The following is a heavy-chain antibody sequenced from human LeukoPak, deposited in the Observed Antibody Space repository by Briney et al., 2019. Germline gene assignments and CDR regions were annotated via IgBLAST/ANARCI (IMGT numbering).Heavy chain of an antibody. J-gene: IGHJ4*02. D-gene: IGHD6-19*01. Sequence: GGSLRLSCAASGFTFSSYWMSWVRQAPGKGLEWVANIKQDGSEKYYVDSVKGRFTISRDNAKNSLHLQMNSLRAEDTAVYYCARANSSGWVGVYNYFDYWGQGTLVTVSS. V-gene: IGHV3-7*01. CDR1: GFTFSSYW. CDR2: IKQDGSEK. CDR3: ARANSSGWVGVYNYFDY.